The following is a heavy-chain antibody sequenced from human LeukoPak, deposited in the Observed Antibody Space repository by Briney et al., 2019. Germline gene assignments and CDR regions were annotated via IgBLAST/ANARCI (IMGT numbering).Heavy chain of an antibody. Sequence: PSETLSLTCTVSGGSISRYYWSWIRQPPGKGLEWIGYIYYSGSTNYSPFLKSRVTISVDTSKNQFSLKLSSVTAADTAVYYCARGGISWPDLWGQGTLVTVSS. CDR1: GGSISRYY. J-gene: IGHJ5*02. CDR2: IYYSGST. D-gene: IGHD2-15*01. CDR3: ARGGISWPDL. V-gene: IGHV4-59*01.